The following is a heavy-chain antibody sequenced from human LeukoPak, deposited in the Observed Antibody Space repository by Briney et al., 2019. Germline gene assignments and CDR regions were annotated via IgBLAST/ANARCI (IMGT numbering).Heavy chain of an antibody. CDR3: AKDPRDGYNDY. CDR2: ISGSGGST. D-gene: IGHD5-24*01. Sequence: GGSLRLFCAASGFTFSSYAMTWVRQARGKGLEWVSAISGSGGSTYYADSVKGRFTISRDNSKNTLYLQMNSLRAEDTAVYYCAKDPRDGYNDYWGQGTLVTVSS. J-gene: IGHJ4*02. CDR1: GFTFSSYA. V-gene: IGHV3-23*01.